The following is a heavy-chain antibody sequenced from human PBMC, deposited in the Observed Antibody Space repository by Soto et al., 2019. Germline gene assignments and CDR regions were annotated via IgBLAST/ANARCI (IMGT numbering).Heavy chain of an antibody. CDR1: GFTFSSYA. Sequence: GGSLGLSCAASGFTFSSYAMSWVRQAPGKGLEWVSAISGSGGSTYYADSVKGRFTISRDNSKNTLYLQMNSLRAEDTAVYYCAKVRVATYYYYYGMDVWGQGTTVTVSS. D-gene: IGHD5-12*01. V-gene: IGHV3-23*01. J-gene: IGHJ6*02. CDR2: ISGSGGST. CDR3: AKVRVATYYYYYGMDV.